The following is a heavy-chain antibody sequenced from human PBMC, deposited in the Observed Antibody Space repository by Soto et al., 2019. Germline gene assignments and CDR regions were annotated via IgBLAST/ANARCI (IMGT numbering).Heavy chain of an antibody. Sequence: PGGSLRLSCASSGFTFSSYSMNWVRQAPGKGLEWVPYISSSSSTIYYADSVKGRFTISRDNAKNSLYLQMNSLRDEDTAVYYCARYARGPFRFLEFLKQNWFDPWGQGTLVTVSS. D-gene: IGHD3-3*01. CDR1: GFTFSSYS. CDR2: ISSSSSTI. CDR3: ARYARGPFRFLEFLKQNWFDP. J-gene: IGHJ5*02. V-gene: IGHV3-48*02.